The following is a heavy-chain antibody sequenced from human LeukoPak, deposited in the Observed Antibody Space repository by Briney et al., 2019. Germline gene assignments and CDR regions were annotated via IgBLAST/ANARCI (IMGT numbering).Heavy chain of an antibody. D-gene: IGHD1-26*01. V-gene: IGHV3-48*03. J-gene: IGHJ6*03. CDR2: ISSSGSTI. CDR1: GLTFSSYE. Sequence: PGGSLRLSCAASGLTFSSYEMNWVRQAPGKGLEWVSYISSSGSTIYYADSVKGRFTISRDNAKNSLYLQMNSLRAEDTAVYYCARDSVGATHYYYYMDVWGKGTTVTISS. CDR3: ARDSVGATHYYYYMDV.